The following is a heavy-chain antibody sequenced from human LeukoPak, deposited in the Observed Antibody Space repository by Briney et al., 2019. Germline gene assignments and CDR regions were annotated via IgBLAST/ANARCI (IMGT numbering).Heavy chain of an antibody. CDR1: GGSISSYY. Sequence: SSETLSLTCTVSGGSISSYYWSWIRQPPGKGLEWIGYIYYSGSTNYNPSLKSRVTISVDTSKNQFSLKLRSVTAADTAVYYCAKGPYTNFFDSWGHGTLVTVSS. D-gene: IGHD4-11*01. CDR3: AKGPYTNFFDS. V-gene: IGHV4-59*12. CDR2: IYYSGST. J-gene: IGHJ4*01.